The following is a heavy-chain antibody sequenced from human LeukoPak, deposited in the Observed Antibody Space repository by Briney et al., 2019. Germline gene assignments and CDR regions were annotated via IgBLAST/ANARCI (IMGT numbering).Heavy chain of an antibody. J-gene: IGHJ5*02. CDR3: ARGKQLANNWFDP. D-gene: IGHD6-6*01. Sequence: PSGTLSLTCTVSGGSISSHYWSWIRQPPGKGLEWIGYIYYSGSTNYNPSLKSRVTISVDTSKNQFSLKLSSVTAADTAVYYCARGKQLANNWFDPWGQGTLVTVSS. CDR2: IYYSGST. CDR1: GGSISSHY. V-gene: IGHV4-59*11.